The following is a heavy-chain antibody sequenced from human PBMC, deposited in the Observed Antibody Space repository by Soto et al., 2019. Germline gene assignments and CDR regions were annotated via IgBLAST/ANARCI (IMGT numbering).Heavy chain of an antibody. CDR2: IYMGGNT. V-gene: IGHV3-66*01. Sequence: EVQLVESGGGLVQPGGSLRLSCVASGFVVTSNYMSWVRQGPGKGLHWVSVIYMGGNTNYADSVKGRFTISRDNYKNSVSLQMTSLRVEDTAIYYCARAQCSGASCYFVAWGQGTLVTVSS. CDR1: GFVVTSNY. CDR3: ARAQCSGASCYFVA. J-gene: IGHJ4*02. D-gene: IGHD2-15*01.